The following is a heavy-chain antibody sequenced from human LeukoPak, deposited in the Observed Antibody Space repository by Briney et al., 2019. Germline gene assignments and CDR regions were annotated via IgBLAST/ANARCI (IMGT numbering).Heavy chain of an antibody. CDR1: GFTFDDYA. D-gene: IGHD4-17*01. CDR2: ISWDSGSI. Sequence: GGSLRLSCVASGFTFDDYAIHWVRQVPGKGLEWVSGISWDSGSIDYADSAKGRFTISRDNAQKSLFLQMDSLRSEDTAFYYCVKEETTVTTIGYFDVWGRGTLVTVPS. CDR3: VKEETTVTTIGYFDV. V-gene: IGHV3-9*01. J-gene: IGHJ2*01.